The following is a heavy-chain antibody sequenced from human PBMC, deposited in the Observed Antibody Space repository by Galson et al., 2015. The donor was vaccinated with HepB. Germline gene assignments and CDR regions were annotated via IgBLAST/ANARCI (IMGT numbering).Heavy chain of an antibody. Sequence: SLRLSCAASGFIVSTNYMSWVRQAPGKGLEWVSVIYRDGSTYYGDSVKGRFTISRDNSKNTLYLQMNSLRVEDTAVYYCARGYSSIWYSGLGYWGQGTLVTVSS. D-gene: IGHD6-13*01. V-gene: IGHV3-53*01. CDR3: ARGYSSIWYSGLGY. CDR2: IYRDGST. CDR1: GFIVSTNY. J-gene: IGHJ4*02.